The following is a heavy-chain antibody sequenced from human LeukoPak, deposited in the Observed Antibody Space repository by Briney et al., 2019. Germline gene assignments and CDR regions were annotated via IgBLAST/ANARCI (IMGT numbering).Heavy chain of an antibody. J-gene: IGHJ5*02. D-gene: IGHD3-10*01. CDR1: GGTFSSYA. CDR2: ISAYNGNT. Sequence: ASVKVSCKASGGTFSSYAISWLRQAPGQGLEWMGWISAYNGNTNYAQKLQGRVTMTTDTSTSTAYMELRSLRSDDTAVYYCARVLGPGKITAGRWFDPWGQGTLVTVSS. V-gene: IGHV1-18*01. CDR3: ARVLGPGKITAGRWFDP.